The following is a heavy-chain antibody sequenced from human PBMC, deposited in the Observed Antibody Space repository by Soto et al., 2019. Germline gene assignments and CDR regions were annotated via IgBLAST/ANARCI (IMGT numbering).Heavy chain of an antibody. CDR2: IKQDGSEK. D-gene: IGHD2-15*01. CDR3: ARERFCSGGSCYRYYYYGMDV. CDR1: GFTFSSYW. Sequence: GGSLRLSCAASGFTFSSYWMSWVRQAPGKGLEWVANIKQDGSEKYYVDSVKGRFTISRDNAKNSLYLQMNSLRAEDTAVYYCARERFCSGGSCYRYYYYGMDVWGQGTTVTVSS. V-gene: IGHV3-7*01. J-gene: IGHJ6*02.